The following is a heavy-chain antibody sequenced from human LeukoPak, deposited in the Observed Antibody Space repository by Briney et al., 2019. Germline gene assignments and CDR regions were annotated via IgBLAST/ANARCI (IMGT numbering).Heavy chain of an antibody. CDR2: IYYSGST. CDR1: GGSIRSHY. Sequence: SETLSLTCIVSGGSIRSHYWSWIRQPPGQGLECIGNIYYSGSTNYNPSLKSRVTISIDTSKNQFSLKLSSVTAADTAVYYCARGPGMATIKDWGQGTLVTVSS. D-gene: IGHD5-24*01. CDR3: ARGPGMATIKD. V-gene: IGHV4-59*11. J-gene: IGHJ4*02.